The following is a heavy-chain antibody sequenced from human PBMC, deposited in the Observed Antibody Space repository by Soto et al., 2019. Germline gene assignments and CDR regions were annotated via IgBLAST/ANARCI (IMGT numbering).Heavy chain of an antibody. CDR1: GFTFSSYG. J-gene: IGHJ6*04. Sequence: GGSLRLSCAASGFTFSSYGMHWVRQAPGKGLEWVAVIWYDGSNKYYADSVKGRFTISRDNSKNTLYLQMNSLRAEDTAVYYCARAHPRYCSSTSCYSVDVWGKGTTVTVSS. CDR3: ARAHPRYCSSTSCYSVDV. V-gene: IGHV3-33*01. CDR2: IWYDGSNK. D-gene: IGHD2-2*01.